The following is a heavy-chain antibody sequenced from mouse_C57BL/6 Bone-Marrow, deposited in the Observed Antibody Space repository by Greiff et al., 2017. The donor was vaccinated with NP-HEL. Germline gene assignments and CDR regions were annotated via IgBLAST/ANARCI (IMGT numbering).Heavy chain of an antibody. CDR2: IDPANGNT. D-gene: IGHD1-1*01. J-gene: IGHJ2*01. CDR1: GFNIKNTY. Sequence: VQLQQSVAELVRPGASVKLSCTASGFNIKNTYMHWVQQRPEQGLEWLGRIDPANGNTKYVPTFQGKATITADTSSNTAYLQLSSLTSEDTAIYYCARFTTVVATSSTFDYWGQGTTLTVSS. CDR3: ARFTTVVATSSTFDY. V-gene: IGHV14-3*01.